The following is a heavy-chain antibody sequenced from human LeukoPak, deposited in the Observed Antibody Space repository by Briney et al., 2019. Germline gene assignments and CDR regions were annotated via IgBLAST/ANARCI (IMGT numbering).Heavy chain of an antibody. D-gene: IGHD1-7*01. CDR3: AKDRVVFNRNYAYHFDY. J-gene: IGHJ4*02. CDR1: GFTFSNYG. V-gene: IGHV3-30*18. CDR2: ISYDGSDK. Sequence: GRSLRLSCAASGFTFSNYGMHWVRQAPGKGLEWAAAISYDGSDKYYADSVKGRFPISRDHSKKTLYPQMNSLRAEDTAVYYCAKDRVVFNRNYAYHFDYWGQGTLVTVSS.